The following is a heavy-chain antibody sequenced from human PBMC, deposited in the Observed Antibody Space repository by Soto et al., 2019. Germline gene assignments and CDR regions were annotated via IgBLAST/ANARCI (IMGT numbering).Heavy chain of an antibody. Sequence: KPSETLSLTCTVSGGSISSSSYYWGWIRQPPGKGLEWIGSIYYSGSTYYNPSLKSRVTISVDTSKNQFSLKLSSVTAADTAVYYCASGDCSSTSCYHAIDYWGQGTLVTVSS. CDR1: GGSISSSSYY. CDR2: IYYSGST. J-gene: IGHJ4*02. D-gene: IGHD2-2*03. CDR3: ASGDCSSTSCYHAIDY. V-gene: IGHV4-39*01.